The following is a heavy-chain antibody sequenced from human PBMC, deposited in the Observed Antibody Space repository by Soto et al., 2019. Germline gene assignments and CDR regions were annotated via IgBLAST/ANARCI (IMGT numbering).Heavy chain of an antibody. V-gene: IGHV1-2*02. J-gene: IGHJ5*02. D-gene: IGHD3-22*01. CDR1: GYTFSDYY. CDR2: IDPNSGDT. CDR3: ARLNFYDSRGAASSSTP. Sequence: ASVKVSCKASGYTFSDYYMHWVRQAPGQGLEWMGWIDPNSGDTTYAQKFQGRVTLTRDTSISTAYMDLRGLTSDDTAMYFCARLNFYDSRGAASSSTPWGQVTLVTV.